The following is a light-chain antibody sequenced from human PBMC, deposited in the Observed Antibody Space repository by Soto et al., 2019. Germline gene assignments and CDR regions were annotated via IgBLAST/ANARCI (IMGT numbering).Light chain of an antibody. V-gene: IGKV1-12*01. CDR2: AAS. J-gene: IGKJ1*01. CDR1: QDIDSW. CDR3: QHGSTLPWT. Sequence: DIHMTKCPASVSSSEGDRCTITCRASQDIDSWLAWYQQKPGKAPKLLIYAASSLQSGVPSRFSGSGSGTDFTFTISSLQPEDFATYYCQHGSTLPWTFGQGSNV.